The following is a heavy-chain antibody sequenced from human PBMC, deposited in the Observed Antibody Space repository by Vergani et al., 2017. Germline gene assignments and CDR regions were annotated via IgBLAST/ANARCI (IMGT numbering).Heavy chain of an antibody. CDR2: ISGPGLST. V-gene: IGHV3-23*01. D-gene: IGHD2/OR15-2a*01. Sequence: EVQLLESGGGLVQPGGSLRLSCAASGFTFSSYAMSWVRQVPGKGLEWVSGISGPGLSTYYADSVKGRFSISRDNSKNTVFLQMHSLRAEDTAIYYCVKEKIDLGSYFFDSWGNGILVTVSS. J-gene: IGHJ4*01. CDR3: VKEKIDLGSYFFDS. CDR1: GFTFSSYA.